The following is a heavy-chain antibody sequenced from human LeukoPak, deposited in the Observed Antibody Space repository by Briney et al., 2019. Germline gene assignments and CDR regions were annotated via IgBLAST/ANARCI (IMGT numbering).Heavy chain of an antibody. Sequence: EASVKVSCKASGGTFSSYAISWVRQAPGQGLEWMGGIIPIFGTANYAQKFQGRVTITADESTSTAYMELSSLRSEDTAVHYCARGDNWGFDYWGQGTLVTVSS. V-gene: IGHV1-69*13. D-gene: IGHD7-27*01. CDR1: GGTFSSYA. CDR3: ARGDNWGFDY. CDR2: IIPIFGTA. J-gene: IGHJ4*02.